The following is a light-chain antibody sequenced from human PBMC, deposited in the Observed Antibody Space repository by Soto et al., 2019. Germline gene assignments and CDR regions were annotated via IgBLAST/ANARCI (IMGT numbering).Light chain of an antibody. Sequence: QAVVTQEPSLAVSPGGTVTVTGASRTRPVPNGHYPYWLQQKPGQAPRTLIYDTTNRHSWTPARFSGCLLGGKAALTLSGAQPEDEAEYYCLLASTRPYVFGTGTKVTVL. V-gene: IGLV7-46*01. J-gene: IGLJ1*01. CDR3: LLASTRPYV. CDR2: DTT. CDR1: TRPVPNGHY.